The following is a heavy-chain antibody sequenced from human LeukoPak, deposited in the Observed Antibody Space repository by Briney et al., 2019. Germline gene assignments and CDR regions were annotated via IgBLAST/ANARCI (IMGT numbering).Heavy chain of an antibody. J-gene: IGHJ4*02. CDR3: AREGPYSDSSRSRFDY. V-gene: IGHV1-46*01. CDR2: INPTGGST. D-gene: IGHD6-6*01. Sequence: ASVKVSCKASGYTFTNYYIHWVRQAPGQGLEWTGIINPTGGSTSYAQKFQGRVTMTRDTSTSTVYMELSSLRSEDTAVYYCAREGPYSDSSRSRFDYWGQGTLVTLSS. CDR1: GYTFTNYY.